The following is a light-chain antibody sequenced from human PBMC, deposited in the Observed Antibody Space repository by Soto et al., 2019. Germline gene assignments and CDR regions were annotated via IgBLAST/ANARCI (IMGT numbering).Light chain of an antibody. V-gene: IGKV1-27*01. CDR3: QKYNSAHRA. CDR1: QGISNF. CDR2: DAS. Sequence: DIQMTQSPSSLSASVGDRVTITCRASQGISNFLAWYQQKPGKVPKLLIYDASTLQSGVPSRFSGSGSGTDFTLTISSLQPEDVATYYFQKYNSAHRAFGQGTKVEIK. J-gene: IGKJ1*01.